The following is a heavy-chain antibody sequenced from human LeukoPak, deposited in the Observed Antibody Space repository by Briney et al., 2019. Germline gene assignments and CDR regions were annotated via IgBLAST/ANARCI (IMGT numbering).Heavy chain of an antibody. Sequence: RGSLRLSCAASGFTFSSYAMSWVRQAPGKGLEWVSAISGSGGSTYYADSVKGRFTISRDNANNSLYLQMNSLRAEDAAVYYCARVDGYNLVDYFDYWGQGTLLTVSS. CDR3: ARVDGYNLVDYFDY. CDR1: GFTFSSYA. J-gene: IGHJ4*02. D-gene: IGHD5-24*01. CDR2: ISGSGGST. V-gene: IGHV3-23*01.